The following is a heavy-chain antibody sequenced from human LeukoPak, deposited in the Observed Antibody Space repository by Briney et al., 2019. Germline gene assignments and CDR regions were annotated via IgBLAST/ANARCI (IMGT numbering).Heavy chain of an antibody. J-gene: IGHJ5*02. CDR2: IYYTGSA. V-gene: IGHV4-59*01. Sequence: SETLSLTCTVSGGSISNYFWSWLRQPPGKGVEWIGYIYYTGSANYSPSLRSRVTISIDTSKTQFSLKVSSVTAADTAIYYCVRSKSGTYGWFDPWGQGTLVTVFS. CDR1: GGSISNYF. CDR3: VRSKSGTYGWFDP. D-gene: IGHD4-17*01.